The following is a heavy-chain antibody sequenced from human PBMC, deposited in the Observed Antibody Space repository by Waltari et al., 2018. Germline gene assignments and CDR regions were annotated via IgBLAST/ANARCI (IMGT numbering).Heavy chain of an antibody. CDR2: IYYSGST. CDR3: ARGQNYDYIWGSYRYSRGWYFDL. V-gene: IGHV4-59*11. CDR1: GGSISSHY. D-gene: IGHD3-16*02. J-gene: IGHJ6*02. Sequence: QVQLQESGPGLVKPSETLSLTCTVSGGSISSHYWSWIRQPPGKGLEWIGYIYYSGSTNYKPSLKSAGTMSVDTSKNQFSLKLSSVTAADTAVYYCARGQNYDYIWGSYRYSRGWYFDLWGQGTTVTVSS.